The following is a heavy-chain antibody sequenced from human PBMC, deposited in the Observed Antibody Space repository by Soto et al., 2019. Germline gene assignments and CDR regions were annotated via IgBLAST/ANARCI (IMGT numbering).Heavy chain of an antibody. D-gene: IGHD3-9*01. Sequence: PGGSLRLSCAASGVTFSSYGMHWVRQAPGKGLEWVAVISYDGSNKYYADSVKGRFTISRDNSKNTLYLQMNSLRAEDTAVYYCAKDMLAPYFDILAVKMAQLRAFDIWGKGTMVTVSS. V-gene: IGHV3-30*18. CDR1: GVTFSSYG. CDR3: AKDMLAPYFDILAVKMAQLRAFDI. J-gene: IGHJ3*02. CDR2: ISYDGSNK.